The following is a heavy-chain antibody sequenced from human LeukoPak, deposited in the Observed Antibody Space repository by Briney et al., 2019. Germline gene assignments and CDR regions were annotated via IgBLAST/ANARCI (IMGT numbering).Heavy chain of an antibody. Sequence: GGSLRLSCAASGFSVTSNHMNWVRQAPGKGLEWVSIIYTGGTTHYADSLNDRFTISRDDSINTLYLQMNSLRAEDTAVYYCARVSRSQLLDAYYYGMDVWGQGTTVTVSS. CDR1: GFSVTSNH. D-gene: IGHD2-2*01. CDR2: IYTGGTT. V-gene: IGHV3-66*01. CDR3: ARVSRSQLLDAYYYGMDV. J-gene: IGHJ6*02.